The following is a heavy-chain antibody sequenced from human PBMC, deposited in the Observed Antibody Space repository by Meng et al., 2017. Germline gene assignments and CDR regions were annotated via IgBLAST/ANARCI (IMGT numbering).Heavy chain of an antibody. Sequence: QLQLQESGSGLVKPSTTLSLTCAVSVGSVISGGYSWNWIRQPPGKGLEWIGYIFHSATTYYNPSLESRVTISIDTSKNQFSLKVTSATAADTAVYYCARGYGGLDYWGQGTLVTVSS. CDR1: VGSVISGGYS. J-gene: IGHJ4*02. V-gene: IGHV4-30-2*01. CDR3: ARGYGGLDY. D-gene: IGHD3-10*01. CDR2: IFHSATT.